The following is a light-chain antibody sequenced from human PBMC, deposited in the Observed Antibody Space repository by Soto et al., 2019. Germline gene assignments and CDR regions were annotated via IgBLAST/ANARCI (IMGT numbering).Light chain of an antibody. V-gene: IGKV4-1*01. CDR1: QSVLYNSNNKNC. J-gene: IGKJ1*01. Sequence: DIVMTQSPDSLAVSLGERATINCKSSQSVLYNSNNKNCLAWYQQKPGQPPKLLIYWASTRESGVPDRFSGSESGTDFTLTISGLQAEDVAVYYCQQYYSIPWTFGHGTKVEIK. CDR2: WAS. CDR3: QQYYSIPWT.